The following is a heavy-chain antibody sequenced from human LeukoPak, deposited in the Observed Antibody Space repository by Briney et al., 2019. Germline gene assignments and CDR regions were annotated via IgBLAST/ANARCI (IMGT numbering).Heavy chain of an antibody. J-gene: IGHJ4*02. CDR3: ARGAAPDY. D-gene: IGHD6-25*01. V-gene: IGHV4-34*01. Sequence: SETLSLTCAVYGGSFTGYYWSWIRQPPGKGLEWIGEINHSGSTNYNPSLKSRVTISVDTSKNQFSLKLSSVTAAETPVYYCARGAAPDYWGQGTLVTVSS. CDR1: GGSFTGYY. CDR2: INHSGST.